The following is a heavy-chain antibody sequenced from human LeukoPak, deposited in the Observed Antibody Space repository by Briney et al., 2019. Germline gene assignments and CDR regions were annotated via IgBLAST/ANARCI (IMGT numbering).Heavy chain of an antibody. CDR2: ITWDGGTS. CDR3: AAEAQKYFHH. CDR1: GFTFDHYT. J-gene: IGHJ1*01. V-gene: IGHV3-43*01. Sequence: GGSLRLSCAASGFTFDHYTMHWVRQAPGKGLDWVSLITWDGGTSFCTDSVKGRFTISRDNSKNSLSLQMSGLRTEDTAFYYCAAEAQKYFHHWGQGTLVTVSS.